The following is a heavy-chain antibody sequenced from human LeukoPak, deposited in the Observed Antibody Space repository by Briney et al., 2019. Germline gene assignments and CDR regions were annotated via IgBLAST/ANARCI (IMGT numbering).Heavy chain of an antibody. CDR2: IIPMFGAA. J-gene: IGHJ6*03. Sequence: ASVKVSCKASGGTFSKFGISWVRQAPGEGLEWMGGIIPMFGAANYAQKFQGRVTITTDESTTTAHMELISLTSDDTAVYFCATEGPNYYMDVWGKGTTATVSS. V-gene: IGHV1-69*05. CDR1: GGTFSKFG. CDR3: ATEGPNYYMDV.